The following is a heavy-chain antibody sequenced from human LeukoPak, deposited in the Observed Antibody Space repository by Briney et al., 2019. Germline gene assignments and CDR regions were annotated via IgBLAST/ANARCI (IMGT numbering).Heavy chain of an antibody. CDR2: IYYSGSN. Sequence: ASETLSLTCTVSGGSIRSYYWSWIRQPPGKGLEWMGYIYYSGSNNYNPSLKSRVSISVDTSKNQFSLKLSSVTAADTAVYYCARTGSTVTMLYPFDHWGQGTLVTVSS. D-gene: IGHD4-17*01. CDR3: ARTGSTVTMLYPFDH. CDR1: GGSIRSYY. J-gene: IGHJ4*02. V-gene: IGHV4-59*01.